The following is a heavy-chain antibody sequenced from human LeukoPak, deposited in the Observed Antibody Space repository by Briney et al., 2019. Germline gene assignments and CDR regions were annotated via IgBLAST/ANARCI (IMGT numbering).Heavy chain of an antibody. V-gene: IGHV4-4*07. J-gene: IGHJ4*02. CDR1: GGSISSYY. Sequence: SETLSLTCTVSGGSISSYYGRWIRQPAGKGLEWIGRIYTSGSTNYNPSLKSRVTMSVDTSKNQCTLKLSSVTAADTAVYYCAKASYGSGREEWGQGTLVTVSS. D-gene: IGHD3-10*01. CDR2: IYTSGST. CDR3: AKASYGSGREE.